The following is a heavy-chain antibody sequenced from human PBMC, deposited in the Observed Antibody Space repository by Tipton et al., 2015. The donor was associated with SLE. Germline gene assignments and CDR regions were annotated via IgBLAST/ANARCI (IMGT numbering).Heavy chain of an antibody. J-gene: IGHJ6*02. CDR1: GFTFSSYG. V-gene: IGHV3-33*01. D-gene: IGHD2-21*01. Sequence: SLRLSCAASGFTFSSYGMHWVRQAPGKGLEWGAVIGYDGSTKYYADSVKGRFTISRDNSKNTLYLQRNSLRAEDTAVYYCATRCGGDCYPDYYGMDVWGQGTTVTVSS. CDR3: ATRCGGDCYPDYYGMDV. CDR2: IGYDGSTK.